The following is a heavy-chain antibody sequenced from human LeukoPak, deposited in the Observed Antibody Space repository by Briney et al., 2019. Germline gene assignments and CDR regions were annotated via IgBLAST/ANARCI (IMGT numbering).Heavy chain of an antibody. J-gene: IGHJ5*02. CDR3: AADSSGYLVRSNWFDP. V-gene: IGHV3-48*04. CDR2: ISSSGSTI. D-gene: IGHD3-22*01. CDR1: GFTFSSYW. Sequence: GGSLRLSCAASGFTFSSYWMSWVRQAPGKGLESGSYISSSGSTIYYADSVKGRFTISRDNAKNSLYLQMNSLRAEDTAVYYCAADSSGYLVRSNWFDPWGQGTLVTVSS.